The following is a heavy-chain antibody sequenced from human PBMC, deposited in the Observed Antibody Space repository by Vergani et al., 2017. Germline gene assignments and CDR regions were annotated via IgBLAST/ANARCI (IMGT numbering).Heavy chain of an antibody. Sequence: QVQLHESGPGLVKPSETLSLICSVSGVSMQSGSFYWTWIRQTAERRLEWMGRVYPSGTTNYNPSLNGRVTLSVDTSKNQLSLRMTSVTAADTAVYYCARDSWTSELRGVYWFDTWGQGTLVCVSS. CDR3: ARDSWTSELRGVYWFDT. V-gene: IGHV4-61*02. D-gene: IGHD3-10*01. CDR1: GVSMQSGSFY. J-gene: IGHJ5*02. CDR2: VYPSGTT.